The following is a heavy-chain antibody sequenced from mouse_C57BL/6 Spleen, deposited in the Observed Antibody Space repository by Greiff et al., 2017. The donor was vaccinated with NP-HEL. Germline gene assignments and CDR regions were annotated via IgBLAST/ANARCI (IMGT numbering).Heavy chain of an antibody. Sequence: QVQLQQSGAELMKPGASVTLSCKATGYTFTGYWIEWVKQRPGHGLEWIGEILPGSGSTNYNEKFKGKATSTADTSYNTAYMQLSSLTTEDSAIYYCAKGEALYAMDYWGQGTSVTVSS. V-gene: IGHV1-9*01. CDR1: GYTFTGYW. CDR3: AKGEALYAMDY. J-gene: IGHJ4*01. CDR2: ILPGSGST.